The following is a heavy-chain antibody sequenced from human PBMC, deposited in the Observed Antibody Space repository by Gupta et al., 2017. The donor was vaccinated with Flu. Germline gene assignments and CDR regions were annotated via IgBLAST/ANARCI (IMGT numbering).Heavy chain of an antibody. Sequence: EVQLVESGGGLVQPGGSLRLSCAASGFTFSSYWMHWVRQAPGKGLGWVSRINSDGSSTSYADSVKGRFTISRDNAKNTLYLQMNSLRAEDTAVYYCAREEFGSGWYLDYWGQGTLVTVSS. CDR2: INSDGSST. CDR1: GFTFSSYW. D-gene: IGHD6-19*01. V-gene: IGHV3-74*01. J-gene: IGHJ4*02. CDR3: AREEFGSGWYLDY.